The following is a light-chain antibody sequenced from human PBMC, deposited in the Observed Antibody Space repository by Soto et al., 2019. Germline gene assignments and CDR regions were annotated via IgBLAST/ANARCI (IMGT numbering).Light chain of an antibody. Sequence: QSALTQPASVSGSPGQSITISCTVSSSYVGGYKYVCWYQQHPGKAPKLMIYEVSNRPLGVSNRFSGSKSGNTPSLTISGLQAEDEAAYYCTSYTSSSTLDVFGTGTKVTVL. CDR3: TSYTSSSTLDV. J-gene: IGLJ1*01. CDR2: EVS. CDR1: SSYVGGYKY. V-gene: IGLV2-14*01.